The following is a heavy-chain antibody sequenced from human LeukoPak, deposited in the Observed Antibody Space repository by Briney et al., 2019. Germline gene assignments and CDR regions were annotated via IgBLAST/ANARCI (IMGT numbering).Heavy chain of an antibody. CDR1: GFTFSNVF. J-gene: IGHJ4*02. CDR2: IKSKADSGTV. V-gene: IGHV3-15*01. CDR3: TTKVIGLPDY. D-gene: IGHD2-21*01. Sequence: PGGSLRLSCAASGFTFSNVFMSWVRQAPGKGLEWIGRIKSKADSGTVDYAAPVKGRFTISRDDSKNTVDLQMNSLNIEDTGVYYRTTKVIGLPDYWGQGTLVTVSS.